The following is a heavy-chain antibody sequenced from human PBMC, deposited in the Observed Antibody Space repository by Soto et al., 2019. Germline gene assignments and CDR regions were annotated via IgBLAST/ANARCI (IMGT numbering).Heavy chain of an antibody. CDR2: IYHYGSA. Sequence: PSETLSLTCAVSGYSISSGYYWGWIRQSPGKGLEWIGTIYHYGSAHYNPSLKNRVTISIDTSKNQFSLKLASVTAADTAVYYCARDMPKIILRATTLWGQGTLVTV. J-gene: IGHJ4*02. CDR3: ARDMPKIILRATTL. V-gene: IGHV4-38-2*02. D-gene: IGHD5-12*01. CDR1: GYSISSGYY.